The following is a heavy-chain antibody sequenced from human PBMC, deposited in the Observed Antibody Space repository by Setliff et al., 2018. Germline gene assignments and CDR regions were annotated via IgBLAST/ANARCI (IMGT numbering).Heavy chain of an antibody. V-gene: IGHV4-4*02. CDR2: IYHSGST. Sequence: SETLSLTCALSGGSITDRNWWNWVRQPPGKGLEWIGEIYHSGSTNYNPSLKSRVTISVDTSKNQFSLKLSSVTAADTAVYYCARVSMYSSSWYYYYYGMDVWGQGTTVTVSS. CDR1: GGSITDRNW. CDR3: ARVSMYSSSWYYYYYGMDV. D-gene: IGHD6-13*01. J-gene: IGHJ6*02.